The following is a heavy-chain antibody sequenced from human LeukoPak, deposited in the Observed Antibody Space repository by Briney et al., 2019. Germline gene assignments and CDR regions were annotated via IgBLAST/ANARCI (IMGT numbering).Heavy chain of an antibody. CDR3: ARISPLTVLRFLEWFQPHYYYMDV. CDR2: IYYSGST. CDR1: GGSFSGYY. V-gene: IGHV4-34*01. D-gene: IGHD3-3*01. J-gene: IGHJ6*03. Sequence: SETLSLTCAVYGGSFSGYYWSWIRQPPGKGLEWIGSIYYSGSTYYNPSLKSRVTISVDTSKNQFSLKLSSVTAADTAVYYCARISPLTVLRFLEWFQPHYYYMDVWGKGTTVTVSS.